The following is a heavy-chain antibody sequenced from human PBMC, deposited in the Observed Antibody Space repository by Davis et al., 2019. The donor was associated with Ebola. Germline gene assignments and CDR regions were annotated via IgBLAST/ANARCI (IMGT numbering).Heavy chain of an antibody. Sequence: PSQTLSPTCTVSGVSISRHSWSWNRQPPGKRLEWIGSIYYTGNAYYNSSLASRATISVDTSKNQFSLKLTSVTAADTAMYYCSERGSSVWGQGTPVTVSS. CDR2: IYYTGNA. J-gene: IGHJ4*02. CDR3: SERGSSV. D-gene: IGHD3-10*01. V-gene: IGHV4-59*03. CDR1: GVSISRHS.